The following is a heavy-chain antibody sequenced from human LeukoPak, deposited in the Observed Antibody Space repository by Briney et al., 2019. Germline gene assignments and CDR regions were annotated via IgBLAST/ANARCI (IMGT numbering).Heavy chain of an antibody. CDR3: AKDKGVSSTSLDY. D-gene: IGHD2-8*01. CDR1: GFTFSSYA. Sequence: GGSLRLSCAASGFTFSSYAMSWVRQAPGKGLEWVSAISGSGGSTYYADSVKGRFTISRDNSKNTLYLQMNSLRAEDTALYYCAKDKGVSSTSLDYWGQGTLVTVAS. V-gene: IGHV3-23*01. J-gene: IGHJ4*02. CDR2: ISGSGGST.